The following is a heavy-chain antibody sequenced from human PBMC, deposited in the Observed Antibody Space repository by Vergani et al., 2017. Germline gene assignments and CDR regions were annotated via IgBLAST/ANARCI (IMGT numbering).Heavy chain of an antibody. V-gene: IGHV3-23*01. Sequence: EVHLLESGGGLVQSGGSLRLSCTASGFIFSTYAMSWVRQAPGKGLEWVSGISASGAPTYYADSVKGRVTIYRDNSKNTLYLQMNSLRVEDTAVYYCARAYGRYDWFDYWGQRTLVTVSS. CDR1: GFIFSTYA. J-gene: IGHJ4*01. D-gene: IGHD1-20*01. CDR3: ARAYGRYDWFDY. CDR2: ISASGAPT.